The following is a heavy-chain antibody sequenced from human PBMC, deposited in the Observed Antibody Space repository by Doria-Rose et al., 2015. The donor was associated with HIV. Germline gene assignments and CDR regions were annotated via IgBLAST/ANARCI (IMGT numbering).Heavy chain of an antibody. D-gene: IGHD6-13*01. V-gene: IGHV2-26*01. CDR1: GVSLSSPGMG. Sequence: QITLKESGPVLVKPTETLTLTCTVSGVSLSSPGMGVSRIRQPPGKALEWLAEILSDDERSYKTSLKSRLTISRGTSKSQVVLTMTDMDPVDTATYYCARIKSSRWYPKYYFDFWGQGTLVIVSA. J-gene: IGHJ4*02. CDR2: ILSDDER. CDR3: ARIKSSRWYPKYYFDF.